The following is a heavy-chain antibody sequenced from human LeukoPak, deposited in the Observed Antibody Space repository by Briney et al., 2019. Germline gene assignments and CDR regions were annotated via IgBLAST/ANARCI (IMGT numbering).Heavy chain of an antibody. V-gene: IGHV1-69*04. Sequence: SVKVSCKASGGTFSSYAISWVRQAPGQGLEWMGRIIPILGIANYAQKFQGRVTMTRNTSISTAYMELSSLRSEDTAVYYCATRSYSSGWDLLYYYYYGMDVWGQGTTVTVSS. D-gene: IGHD6-19*01. CDR3: ATRSYSSGWDLLYYYYYGMDV. CDR1: GGTFSSYA. CDR2: IIPILGIA. J-gene: IGHJ6*01.